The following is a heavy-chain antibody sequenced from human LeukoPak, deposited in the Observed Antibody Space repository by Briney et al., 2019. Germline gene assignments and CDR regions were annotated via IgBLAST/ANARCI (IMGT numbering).Heavy chain of an antibody. CDR1: GGSISSSSYY. Sequence: SETLSLTCTVSGGSISSSSYYWGWIRQPPGKGLEWIGSIYYSGSTYYNPSLKSRVTISVDTSKNQFSLKLSSVTAADTAVYYCARESENDSSGYYPYYFDYWGQGTLVTVSS. CDR3: ARESENDSSGYYPYYFDY. D-gene: IGHD3-22*01. CDR2: IYYSGST. V-gene: IGHV4-39*07. J-gene: IGHJ4*02.